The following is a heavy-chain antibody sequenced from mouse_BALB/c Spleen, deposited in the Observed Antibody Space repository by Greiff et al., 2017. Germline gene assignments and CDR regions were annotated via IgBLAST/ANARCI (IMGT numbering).Heavy chain of an antibody. J-gene: IGHJ2*01. Sequence: EVQVVESGGGLVKPGGSLKLSCAASGFTFSSYTMSWVRQTPEKRLEWVATISSGGSYTYYPDSVKGRFTISRDNAKNTLYLQMSSLKSEDTAMYYCTRDYYGSSSYFDYWGQGTTLTVSS. CDR3: TRDYYGSSSYFDY. D-gene: IGHD1-1*01. CDR1: GFTFSSYT. CDR2: ISSGGSYT. V-gene: IGHV5-6-4*01.